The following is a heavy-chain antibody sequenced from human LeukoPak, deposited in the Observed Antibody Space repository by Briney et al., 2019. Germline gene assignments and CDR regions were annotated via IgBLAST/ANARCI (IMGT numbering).Heavy chain of an antibody. CDR2: IWYDGNKK. J-gene: IGHJ4*02. D-gene: IGHD5-12*01. CDR3: ARDRGYDPHYYFDY. CDR1: GFTFSSYE. Sequence: GGSLRLSCAASGFTFSSYEMNWVRQAPGKGLEWVALIWYDGNKKYFEDSVKGRFTISRDNSKNTLYLQMNSLRAEDTAVYYCARDRGYDPHYYFDYWGQGTLVTVSS. V-gene: IGHV3-33*08.